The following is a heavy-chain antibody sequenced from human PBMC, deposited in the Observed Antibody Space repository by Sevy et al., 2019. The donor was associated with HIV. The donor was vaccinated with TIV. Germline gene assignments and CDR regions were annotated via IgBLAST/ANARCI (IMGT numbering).Heavy chain of an antibody. CDR1: GYTFTDTGYY. J-gene: IGHJ6*02. CDR2: INPKSGAT. CDR3: ARESYDFWTGPVDYDYGMDV. D-gene: IGHD3-3*01. Sequence: ASVKVSCKASGYTFTDTGYYVHWVRQAPGQGLECMGWINPKSGATNYAQKFQGRVTMTRDTSVSTANMELSRLRSDDTAVYYWARESYDFWTGPVDYDYGMDVWGQGTTVTVSS. V-gene: IGHV1-2*02.